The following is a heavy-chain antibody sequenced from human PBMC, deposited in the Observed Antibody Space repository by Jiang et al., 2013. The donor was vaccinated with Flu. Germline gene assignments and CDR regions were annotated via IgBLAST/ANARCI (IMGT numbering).Heavy chain of an antibody. D-gene: IGHD1-26*01. CDR3: ATGGATSPYYYYGMDV. V-gene: IGHV1-24*01. CDR2: FDPEDGET. CDR1: TELS. J-gene: IGHJ6*02. Sequence: TELSMHWVRQAPGKGLEWMGGFDPEDGETIYAQKFQGRVTMTEDTSTDTAYMELSSLRSEDTAVYYCATGGATSPYYYYGMDVWGQGTTVTVSS.